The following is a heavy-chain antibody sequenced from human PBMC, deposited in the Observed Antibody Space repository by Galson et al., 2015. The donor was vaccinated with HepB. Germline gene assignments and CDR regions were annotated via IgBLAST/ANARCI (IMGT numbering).Heavy chain of an antibody. J-gene: IGHJ4*02. Sequence: SVKVSCKASGGTFSSYAISWVRQAPGQGLEWMGRIIPILGIANYAQKFQGRVTITADKSTSTAYMELSSLRSEDTAVYYCARLSKEIRGWYEAALDYWGQGTLVTVSS. V-gene: IGHV1-69*04. CDR2: IIPILGIA. D-gene: IGHD6-19*01. CDR1: GGTFSSYA. CDR3: ARLSKEIRGWYEAALDY.